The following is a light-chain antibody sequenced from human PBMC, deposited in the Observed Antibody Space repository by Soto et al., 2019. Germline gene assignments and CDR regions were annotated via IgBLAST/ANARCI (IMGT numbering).Light chain of an antibody. V-gene: IGKV1-5*03. CDR3: QQYTSYST. Sequence: DIQMTQSPSPLSASVGAIVTITCRASQSINNWLAWYQQTPLRAPKLVIYKASSLESGVPSRFSGSGSGTAFTLTISSLQTDDFATDYCQQYTSYSTFGQGTKVEIK. CDR1: QSINNW. J-gene: IGKJ1*01. CDR2: KAS.